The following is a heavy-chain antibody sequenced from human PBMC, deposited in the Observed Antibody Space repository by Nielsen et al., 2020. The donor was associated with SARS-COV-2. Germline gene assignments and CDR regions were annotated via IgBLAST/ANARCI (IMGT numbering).Heavy chain of an antibody. CDR2: ISGSGGST. Sequence: GESLKISCAASGFTFTNYGIHWVRQAPGKGLEWVSAISGSGGSTYYADSVKGRFTISRDNSKNTLYLQMNSLRAEDTAVYYCANLDAVAPQDWFDPWGQGTLVTVSS. V-gene: IGHV3-23*01. CDR3: ANLDAVAPQDWFDP. D-gene: IGHD6-19*01. CDR1: GFTFTNYG. J-gene: IGHJ5*02.